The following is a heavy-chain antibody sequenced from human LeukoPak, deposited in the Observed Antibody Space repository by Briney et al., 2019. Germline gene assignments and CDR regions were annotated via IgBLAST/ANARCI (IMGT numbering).Heavy chain of an antibody. CDR2: ISGSGDST. V-gene: IGHV3-23*01. D-gene: IGHD3-22*01. CDR1: GFTFSSYA. J-gene: IGHJ5*02. Sequence: PGGSLRLSCAASGFTFSSYAMSWVRQAPGKGLEWVSAISGSGDSTYYADSVKGRFTISRDSSKNTLYLQMNSLRAEDTAAYYCAKADTPHYYDSSGYWAWGQGTLVTVSS. CDR3: AKADTPHYYDSSGYWA.